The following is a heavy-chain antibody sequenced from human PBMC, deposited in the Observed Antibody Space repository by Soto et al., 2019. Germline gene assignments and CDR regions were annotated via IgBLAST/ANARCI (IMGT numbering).Heavy chain of an antibody. CDR2: SYSGGMT. D-gene: IGHD5-12*01. V-gene: IGHV3-53*01. CDR3: ARARDGYNFLYEPT. J-gene: IGHJ5*02. Sequence: GGSLRISCVASGFTVSNNYMSCVRQPPGKGLDGFSVSYSGGMTDYADSVKGRFTISRDNSKNTLYLQMNSLRAEDTAVYYCARARDGYNFLYEPTWGQGTLVTVSS. CDR1: GFTVSNNY.